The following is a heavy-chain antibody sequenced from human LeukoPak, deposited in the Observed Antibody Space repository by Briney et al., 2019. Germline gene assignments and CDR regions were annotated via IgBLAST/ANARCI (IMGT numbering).Heavy chain of an antibody. Sequence: GGSLRLSCAASGFTFNSYWLHWVRQAPGKGLVWVSRINSDGSDTIYADSVKGRFTIPRDNAKSTVYLQMNSLKAEDTAVYYCARGGYHHGFDIWGQGTMVTVSS. D-gene: IGHD2-15*01. V-gene: IGHV3-74*01. CDR1: GFTFNSYW. CDR3: ARGGYHHGFDI. CDR2: INSDGSDT. J-gene: IGHJ3*02.